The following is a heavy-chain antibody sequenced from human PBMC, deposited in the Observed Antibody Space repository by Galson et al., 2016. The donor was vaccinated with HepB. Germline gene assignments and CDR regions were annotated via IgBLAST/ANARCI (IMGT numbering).Heavy chain of an antibody. CDR1: GFTFSSYA. J-gene: IGHJ4*02. D-gene: IGHD2-15*01. Sequence: SLRLSCAASGFTFSSYAMHWVRQAPGKGLEWVAIISYNGINKYYADSVKGRFTISRDNSKNTLYLQMNSLRAEDTAVYYCARADIEQWSDFDYWGQGTLVTVSS. CDR3: ARADIEQWSDFDY. CDR2: ISYNGINK. V-gene: IGHV3-30-3*01.